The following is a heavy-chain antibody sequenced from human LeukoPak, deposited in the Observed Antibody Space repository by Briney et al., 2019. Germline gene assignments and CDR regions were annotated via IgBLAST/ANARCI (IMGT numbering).Heavy chain of an antibody. V-gene: IGHV5-10-1*01. J-gene: IGHJ5*01. D-gene: IGHD6-19*01. Sequence: GESLQISCKGSGYSFTSYWISWVRQMPGKGLEWMGRIDPSDSYTNYSPSFQGHVTISADKSISTAYLQWSSLKASDTAMYYCASDPPAYSSGWYNWFDPWGQGTLVTVSS. CDR3: ASDPPAYSSGWYNWFDP. CDR1: GYSFTSYW. CDR2: IDPSDSYT.